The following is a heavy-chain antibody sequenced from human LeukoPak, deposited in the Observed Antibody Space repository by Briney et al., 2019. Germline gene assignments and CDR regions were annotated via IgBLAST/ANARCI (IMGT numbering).Heavy chain of an antibody. CDR2: IYYSGST. CDR1: GGSISSYY. V-gene: IGHV4-59*01. D-gene: IGHD6-6*01. Sequence: SSETLSLTCTVSGGSISSYYWSWIRQPPGKGLEWIGYIYYSGSTNYNPSLKSRVTISVDTSKNQFSLKLSSVIAADTAVYYCASSMYSSSSPDYWGQGTLVTVSS. J-gene: IGHJ4*02. CDR3: ASSMYSSSSPDY.